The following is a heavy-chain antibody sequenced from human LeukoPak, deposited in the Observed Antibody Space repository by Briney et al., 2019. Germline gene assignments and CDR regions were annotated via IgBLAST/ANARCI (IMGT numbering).Heavy chain of an antibody. V-gene: IGHV3-23*01. Sequence: GGSLRLSCAASGFTFSSYAMNWVRQAPGKGLEWVSAISGGGASTYYADSVKGRFTISRDNSKNTLYLQMNNLRAEDTAVYYCAKDPVRDYYYYYYMDVWGKGSTDTVSS. CDR1: GFTFSSYA. D-gene: IGHD2-2*01. CDR2: ISGGGAST. J-gene: IGHJ6*03. CDR3: AKDPVRDYYYYYYMDV.